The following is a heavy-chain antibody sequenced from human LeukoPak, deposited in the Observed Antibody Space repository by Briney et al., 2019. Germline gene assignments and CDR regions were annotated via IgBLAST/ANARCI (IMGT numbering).Heavy chain of an antibody. Sequence: SETLSLTCTVSGGFISSYYWSWIRQPAGKGLEWIGRISASGSTNYAPSLRSRVTMSVDTSTNQFSLKLSSVTAADTAVYYCATDISWFDPWGRGTLVTVSS. CDR1: GGFISSYY. CDR2: ISASGST. J-gene: IGHJ5*02. CDR3: ATDISWFDP. V-gene: IGHV4-4*07.